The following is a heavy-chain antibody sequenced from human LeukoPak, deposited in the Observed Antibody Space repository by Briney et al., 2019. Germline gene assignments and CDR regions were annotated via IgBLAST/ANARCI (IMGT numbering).Heavy chain of an antibody. CDR2: ITGSGDTT. Sequence: GASLRLSCAASGFIFRNYAMSWVRQAPGKGLEWVSAITGSGDTTYYADSVKGRFTISRDNSKNTLYAEMNTLRAEDTAVYYCAKWGDYDILTGYYVSDVWGQGTLVTVSS. D-gene: IGHD3-9*01. V-gene: IGHV3-23*01. CDR1: GFIFRNYA. J-gene: IGHJ4*02. CDR3: AKWGDYDILTGYYVSDV.